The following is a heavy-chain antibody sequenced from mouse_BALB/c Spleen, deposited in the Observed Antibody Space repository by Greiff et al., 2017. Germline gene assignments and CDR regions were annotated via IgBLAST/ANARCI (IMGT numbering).Heavy chain of an antibody. CDR2: IFPGTGTT. CDR3: ARGHGYYPYWYFDV. J-gene: IGHJ1*01. CDR1: GYTFTSYW. D-gene: IGHD2-3*01. V-gene: IGHV1S132*01. Sequence: VQLQQSGAELVKPGASVKLSCKTSGYTFTSYWIQWVKQRPGQGLGWIGEIFPGTGTTYYNEKFKGKATLTIDTSSSTAYMQLSSLTSEDSAVYFCARGHGYYPYWYFDVWGAGTTLTVSS.